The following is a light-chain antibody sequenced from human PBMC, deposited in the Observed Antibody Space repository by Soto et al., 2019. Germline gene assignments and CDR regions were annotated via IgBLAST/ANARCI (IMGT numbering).Light chain of an antibody. Sequence: QSALTQPASVSGSPGQSITISCTGTSSDVGGYNYVSWYQQHPGKAPKLMIYDVSNRPSGVSNRFSGSKSGNTASLTISGLQAEDEADYYCSSYTRSSFYFFGTGTKRTVL. V-gene: IGLV2-14*01. CDR1: SSDVGGYNY. CDR2: DVS. CDR3: SSYTRSSFYF. J-gene: IGLJ1*01.